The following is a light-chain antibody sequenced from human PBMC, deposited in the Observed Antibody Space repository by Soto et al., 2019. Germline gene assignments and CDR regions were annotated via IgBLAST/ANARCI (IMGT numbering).Light chain of an antibody. V-gene: IGKV1-6*01. CDR1: QGIRND. J-gene: IGKJ4*01. CDR2: AAS. Sequence: IQMTQSPSSLSASVLYIFTITFRASQGIRNDLGWYQQKPGKAPKLLIYAASSLQSGVPSRFSGSGSGTDFTLTISSLQPEDFATYYCLQDYNYPPAFGGGTKVDIK. CDR3: LQDYNYPPA.